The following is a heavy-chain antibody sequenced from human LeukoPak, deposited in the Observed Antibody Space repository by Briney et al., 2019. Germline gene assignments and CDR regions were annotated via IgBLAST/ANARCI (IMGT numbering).Heavy chain of an antibody. D-gene: IGHD6-13*01. J-gene: IGHJ6*03. Sequence: GGSLRLSCVASGFTFSSYAMSWVRQAAGKGLEWVSAISGNGGSTHYADSVKGRFTISRDNSKNTLYLQMNSLRAEDTAVYYCAKAQGTNSWYDYYYFMDVWGKGTTVTVSS. CDR1: GFTFSSYA. V-gene: IGHV3-23*01. CDR2: ISGNGGST. CDR3: AKAQGTNSWYDYYYFMDV.